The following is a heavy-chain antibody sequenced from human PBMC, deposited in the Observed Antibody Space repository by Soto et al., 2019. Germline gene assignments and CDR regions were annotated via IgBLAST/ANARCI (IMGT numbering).Heavy chain of an antibody. Sequence: PGGSLRLSXAASGFMFSDYAMTWARQAPGKELEWVSGLLRPGRSTYYADSVKGRFTISGDTSANTVYLQMDSLRAEDTAVYYCAKDAIANDGIWLMDSWGQGTVVTVSS. CDR1: GFMFSDYA. V-gene: IGHV3-23*01. J-gene: IGHJ5*02. D-gene: IGHD3-16*01. CDR3: AKDAIANDGIWLMDS. CDR2: LLRPGRST.